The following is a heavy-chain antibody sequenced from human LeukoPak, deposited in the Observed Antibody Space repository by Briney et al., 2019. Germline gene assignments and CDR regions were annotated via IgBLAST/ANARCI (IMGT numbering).Heavy chain of an antibody. CDR2: IYYSGST. Sequence: PSETLSLTCTVSGGSISSYYWSWIRQPPGKGLEWIGYIYYSGSTNYSPSLKSRVTISVDTSKNQFSLKLSSVTAADTAVYYCARGGYCSGGSCYLYYFDYWGQGTLVTVSS. V-gene: IGHV4-59*01. CDR3: ARGGYCSGGSCYLYYFDY. CDR1: GGSISSYY. J-gene: IGHJ4*02. D-gene: IGHD2-15*01.